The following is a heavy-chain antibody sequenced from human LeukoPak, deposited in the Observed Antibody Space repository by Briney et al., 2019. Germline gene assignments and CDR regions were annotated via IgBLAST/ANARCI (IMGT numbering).Heavy chain of an antibody. V-gene: IGHV1-24*01. CDR3: ARDKRPPLNTDIVVVPAAISTYGMDV. Sequence: ASVKVSCKVSGYTLTELSMHWVRQAPGKGLEWMGGFDPEDGETIYAQKFQGRVTMTEDTSTDTAYMELSSLRAEDTAVYYCARDKRPPLNTDIVVVPAAISTYGMDVWGQGTTVTVSS. CDR1: GYTLTELS. CDR2: FDPEDGET. J-gene: IGHJ6*02. D-gene: IGHD2-2*01.